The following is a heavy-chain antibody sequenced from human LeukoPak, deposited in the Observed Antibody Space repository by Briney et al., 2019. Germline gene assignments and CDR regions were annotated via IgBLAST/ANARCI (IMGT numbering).Heavy chain of an antibody. V-gene: IGHV4-59*08. Sequence: SETLSLTCSVSGVSIFSYYWNWIRQPPGKGLEWIGYVHYSGSTNYNPPLKSRVTISVDTSKSQFSLKLSSATAADTAVYYCATGRSIRYFDYWGQGTLLTVSS. CDR3: ATGRSIRYFDY. J-gene: IGHJ4*02. CDR1: GVSIFSYY. CDR2: VHYSGST. D-gene: IGHD3-9*01.